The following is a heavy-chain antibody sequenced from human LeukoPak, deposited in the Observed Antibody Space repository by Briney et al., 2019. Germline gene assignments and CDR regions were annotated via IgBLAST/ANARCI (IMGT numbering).Heavy chain of an antibody. V-gene: IGHV1-2*02. J-gene: IGHJ6*03. D-gene: IGHD3-3*01. CDR1: GYTFTGYY. CDR3: ARDGESITIFRYSTTIYYYMDV. CDR2: INPNSGVT. Sequence: VASVKVSCKASGYTFTGYYMHWVRRAPGQGLEWMGWINPNSGVTNYAQKFQGRVTMTRDTSISTAYMELSRLRSDDTAVYYCARDGESITIFRYSTTIYYYMDVWGKGTTVTVSS.